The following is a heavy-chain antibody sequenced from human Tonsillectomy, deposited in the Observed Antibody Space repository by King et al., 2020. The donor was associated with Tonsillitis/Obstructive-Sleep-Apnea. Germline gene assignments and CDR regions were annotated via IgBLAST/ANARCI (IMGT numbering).Heavy chain of an antibody. CDR3: ASQEGPTMAQGVIPYY. J-gene: IGHJ4*02. D-gene: IGHD3-10*01. CDR1: GVTLSDYY. Sequence: VQLVESGGGLVKPGGSLRLSCAASGVTLSDYYMSWIRQAPGKGLEWVSYISSSSSYINYADSVKGRFTISRDNAKNSLYLQMNSLRAEDTAVYYCASQEGPTMAQGVIPYYWGQGTLVTVSS. CDR2: ISSSSSYI. V-gene: IGHV3-11*05.